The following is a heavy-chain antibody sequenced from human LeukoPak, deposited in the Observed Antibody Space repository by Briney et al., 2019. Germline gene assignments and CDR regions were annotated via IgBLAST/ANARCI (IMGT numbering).Heavy chain of an antibody. CDR1: GFTFSSYA. CDR3: AKEGAHYYDSSGYRGGFDY. CDR2: ISGSGGST. J-gene: IGHJ4*02. D-gene: IGHD3-22*01. V-gene: IGHV3-23*01. Sequence: PGASLRLSCAASGFTFSSYAVSWVRQAPGKGLEWVSAISGSGGSTYYADSVKGRFTISRDNSKNTLYPQMNSLRAEDTAVYYCAKEGAHYYDSSGYRGGFDYWGQGTLVTVSS.